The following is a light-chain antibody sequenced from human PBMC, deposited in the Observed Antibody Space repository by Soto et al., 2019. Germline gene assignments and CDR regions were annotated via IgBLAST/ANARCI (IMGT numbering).Light chain of an antibody. V-gene: IGKV3-15*01. CDR1: QSVSSN. CDR3: QQYNNWPPIN. Sequence: EIVMTQSPATLSVSPGERATLSCRSSQSVSSNLAWYQQKPGQAPRLLIYGASTRATGIPARFSGSGSGTEFTLTIRSLQSEDFAVYYCQQYNNWPPINFGQGKRLENK. CDR2: GAS. J-gene: IGKJ5*01.